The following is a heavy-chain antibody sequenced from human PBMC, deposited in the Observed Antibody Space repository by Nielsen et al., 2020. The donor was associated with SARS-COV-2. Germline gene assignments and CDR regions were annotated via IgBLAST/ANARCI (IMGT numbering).Heavy chain of an antibody. J-gene: IGHJ6*02. CDR3: ARDLRSPRGGSGSKRHGMDV. V-gene: IGHV3-30-3*01. CDR2: ISYDGSNK. CDR1: GFTFSSYA. D-gene: IGHD3-10*01. Sequence: GGSLRLSCAASGFTFSSYAMHWVRQAPGKGLEWVAVISYDGSNKYYADSVKGRFTISRDNSKNTLYLQMNSLRAEDTAVYYCARDLRSPRGGSGSKRHGMDVWGQGTTVTVSS.